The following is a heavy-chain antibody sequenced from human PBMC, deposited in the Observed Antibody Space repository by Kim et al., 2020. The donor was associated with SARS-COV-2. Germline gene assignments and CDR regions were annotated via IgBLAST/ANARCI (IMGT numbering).Heavy chain of an antibody. Sequence: GRFTISRDNSKNSLYLQMNSLRAEDTALYYCAKDLSSSGWYGHYYYGMDVWGQGTTVTVSS. J-gene: IGHJ6*02. V-gene: IGHV3-43D*03. CDR3: AKDLSSSGWYGHYYYGMDV. D-gene: IGHD6-19*01.